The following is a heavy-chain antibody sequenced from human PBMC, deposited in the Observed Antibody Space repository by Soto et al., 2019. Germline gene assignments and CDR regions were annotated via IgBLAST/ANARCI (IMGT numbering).Heavy chain of an antibody. D-gene: IGHD4-17*01. CDR3: ARRLESTVYNH. CDR1: GDFVSSVSYH. Sequence: PSETLSLTCSVAGDFVSSVSYHWSWIRQSPGRGLEWIGYIYYGGITNYNPSLESRVTMSLDASNNQFSLNLRSVTASDTAVYYGARRLESTVYNHWGQGTLVTVSS. V-gene: IGHV4-61*01. CDR2: IYYGGIT. J-gene: IGHJ4*02.